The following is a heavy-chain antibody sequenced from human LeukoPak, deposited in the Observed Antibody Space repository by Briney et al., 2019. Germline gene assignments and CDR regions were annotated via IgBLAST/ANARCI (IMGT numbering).Heavy chain of an antibody. V-gene: IGHV4-4*02. D-gene: IGHD3-10*01. J-gene: IGHJ4*02. CDR2: IYHSGST. CDR3: ARDPEAYYYGSGSYSDY. CDR1: GGSISSSNW. Sequence: SGTLSLTCAVSGGSISSSNWWSWVRQPPGKGLEWIEEIYHSGSTNYNPSLKSRVTISVDKSKNQFSLKLSSVTAADTAVYYCARDPEAYYYGSGSYSDYWGQGTLVTVSS.